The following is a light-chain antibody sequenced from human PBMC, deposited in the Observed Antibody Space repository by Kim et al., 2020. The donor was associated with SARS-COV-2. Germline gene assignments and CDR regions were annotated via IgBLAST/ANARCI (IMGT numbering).Light chain of an antibody. Sequence: SVGDRVTITCRASQSISSYLNWYQQKPGKAPKLLIYAASSLQSGGPSRFSGSGSGTDFTLTISSLQPEDFATYYCQQSYSTLTWTFGQGTKVDIK. J-gene: IGKJ1*01. V-gene: IGKV1-39*01. CDR1: QSISSY. CDR3: QQSYSTLTWT. CDR2: AAS.